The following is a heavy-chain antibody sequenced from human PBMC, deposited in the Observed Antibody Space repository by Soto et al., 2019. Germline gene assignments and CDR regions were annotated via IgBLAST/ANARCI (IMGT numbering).Heavy chain of an antibody. CDR1: GFTFSKYT. D-gene: IGHD3-22*01. CDR3: AREWGEYYYDTIGYLDC. V-gene: IGHV3-64*01. CDR2: INNYGDST. Sequence: PGGSLRLSCEASGFTFSKYTMHWVRQAPGKGLEYVSAINNYGDSTNYANSVKGRFTISRDNSKNTLYLEMGSLRAEDMAVYYCAREWGEYYYDTIGYLDCWGQGTLVTVSS. J-gene: IGHJ4*02.